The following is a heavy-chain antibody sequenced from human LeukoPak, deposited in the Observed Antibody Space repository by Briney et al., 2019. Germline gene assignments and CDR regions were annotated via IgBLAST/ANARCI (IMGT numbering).Heavy chain of an antibody. D-gene: IGHD6-19*01. Sequence: SETLSLTCTVSGGSISSSSYYWGWIRQPPGKGLEWIGSIYYSGSTYYNPSLKSRVTISVDTSKNQFSLKLSSVTAADTAVYYCARSVSGTHDIWGQGTVLTVSS. J-gene: IGHJ3*02. CDR2: IYYSGST. CDR1: GGSISSSSYY. CDR3: ARSVSGTHDI. V-gene: IGHV4-39*01.